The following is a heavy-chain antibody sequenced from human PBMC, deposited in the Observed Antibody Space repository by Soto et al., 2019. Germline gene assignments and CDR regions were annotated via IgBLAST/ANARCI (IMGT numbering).Heavy chain of an antibody. CDR1: GYTLTELS. CDR2: FDPEDGET. CDR3: ATDGSSGWSYKYMDV. V-gene: IGHV1-24*01. Sequence: ASVKVSCKVSGYTLTELSMHWVRQAPGKGLEWMGGFDPEDGETIYAQKFQGRVTMTEDTSTDTAYMELSSLRSEDTAVYYCATDGSSGWSYKYMDVCGKGITVTVSS. D-gene: IGHD6-19*01. J-gene: IGHJ6*03.